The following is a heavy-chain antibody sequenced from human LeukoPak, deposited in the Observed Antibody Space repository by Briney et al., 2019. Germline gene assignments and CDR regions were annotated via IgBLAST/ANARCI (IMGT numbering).Heavy chain of an antibody. CDR1: GGSLSGYY. D-gene: IGHD4-11*01. CDR3: AREASDYLDYYYYGMDV. Sequence: PSETLSLTCAVYGGSLSGYYWSWIRQPPGKGLEWIGEINHSGSTNYNPSLKSRVTISVDTSKNQFSLKLSSVTAADTAVYYCAREASDYLDYYYYGMDVWGQGTTVTVSS. CDR2: INHSGST. J-gene: IGHJ6*02. V-gene: IGHV4-34*01.